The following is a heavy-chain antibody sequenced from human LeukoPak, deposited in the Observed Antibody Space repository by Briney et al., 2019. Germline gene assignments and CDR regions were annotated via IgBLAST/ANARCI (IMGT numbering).Heavy chain of an antibody. CDR1: GYTFTDYT. CDR2: ITAGTGNT. CDR3: ARDKFSLRDFDWGFDP. Sequence: ASVKVSCKASGYTFTDYTMHWVRQAPGHRLEWMGWITAGTGNTKYSQKFRGRVTITRDTSASTAYMELSSLRDEDTAVYFCARDKFSLRDFDWGFDPWGQGTLVTVSS. V-gene: IGHV1-3*01. D-gene: IGHD3-9*01. J-gene: IGHJ5*02.